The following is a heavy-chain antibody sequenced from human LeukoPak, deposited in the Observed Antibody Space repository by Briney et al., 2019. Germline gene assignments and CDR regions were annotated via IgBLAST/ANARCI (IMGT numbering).Heavy chain of an antibody. D-gene: IGHD2-2*02. Sequence: YSGXXXYNPSLNSRVTISVDTSKNQFSLKLSSVTAADTAVYYCARDYRYCSSTSCYKKVYYYYMDVWGKGTTVTVSS. V-gene: IGHV4-39*07. CDR3: ARDYRYCSSTSCYKKVYYYYMDV. CDR2: YSGXX. J-gene: IGHJ6*03.